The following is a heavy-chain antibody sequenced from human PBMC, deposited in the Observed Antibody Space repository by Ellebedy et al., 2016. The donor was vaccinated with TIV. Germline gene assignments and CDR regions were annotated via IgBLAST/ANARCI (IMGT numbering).Heavy chain of an antibody. V-gene: IGHV3-48*01. CDR2: ISSSSSTI. Sequence: GESLKISXAASGFTFSSYSMNWVRQAPGKGLEWVSYISSSSSTIYYADSVKGRFTISRDNAKNSLYLQMNSLRAEDTAVYYCARAFNVYYYDSSGYPDAFDIWGQGTMVTVSS. J-gene: IGHJ3*02. D-gene: IGHD3-22*01. CDR1: GFTFSSYS. CDR3: ARAFNVYYYDSSGYPDAFDI.